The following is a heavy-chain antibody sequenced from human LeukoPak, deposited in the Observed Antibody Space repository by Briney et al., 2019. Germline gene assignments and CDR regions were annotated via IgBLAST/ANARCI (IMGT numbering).Heavy chain of an antibody. CDR3: ARGVEWELLRWDWFDP. V-gene: IGHV1-46*01. J-gene: IGHJ5*02. CDR2: INPSGGST. Sequence: ASVKVSCKASGYTFTSYYMHWVRQAPGQGLEWMGIINPSGGSTSYAQKFQGRVTMTRDTSTSTVYMELSSLRSEDTAVYYCARGVEWELLRWDWFDPWGQGTLVTVSS. D-gene: IGHD1-26*01. CDR1: GYTFTSYY.